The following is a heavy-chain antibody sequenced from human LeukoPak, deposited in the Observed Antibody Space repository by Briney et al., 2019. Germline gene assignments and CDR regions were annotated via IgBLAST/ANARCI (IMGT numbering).Heavy chain of an antibody. J-gene: IGHJ5*02. D-gene: IGHD6-13*01. CDR3: ARGGDSSWYSYFRWFDP. V-gene: IGHV3-11*01. CDR2: ISDSGSTI. Sequence: GGSLRLSCAASVFTFSDYYMSWIRQAPGKGLEWVSYISDSGSTIYYADSVKGRFTISRDNAKNSLYLQMNSLRADDTAVYYCARGGDSSWYSYFRWFDPWGQGTLVTVSS. CDR1: VFTFSDYY.